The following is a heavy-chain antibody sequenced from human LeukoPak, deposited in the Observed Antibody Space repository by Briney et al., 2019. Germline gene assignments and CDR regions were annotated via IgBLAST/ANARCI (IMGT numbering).Heavy chain of an antibody. V-gene: IGHV3-30*02. Sequence: GGSLRLSCAASGFNFSIYSLNWVRQAPGKGLEWVAVIRYDGNNKYYADSVKGRFTISRDNSKNMLYLQMNSLGTEDTAVYYCAKDRWGAVASFDYWGQGTLVTVSS. CDR1: GFNFSIYS. CDR3: AKDRWGAVASFDY. D-gene: IGHD6-19*01. CDR2: IRYDGNNK. J-gene: IGHJ4*02.